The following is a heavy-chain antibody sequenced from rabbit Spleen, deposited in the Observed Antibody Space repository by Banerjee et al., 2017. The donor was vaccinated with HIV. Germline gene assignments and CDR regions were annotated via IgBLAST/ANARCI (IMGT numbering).Heavy chain of an antibody. CDR1: GYSFSRGYD. V-gene: IGHV1S45*01. J-gene: IGHJ6*01. CDR2: IYAGSSGNT. Sequence: QEQLEESGGGLVQPEGSLTLTCTASGYSFSRGYDMCWVRQAPGKGLEWIACIYAGSSGNTYSATWAKGRFTISKTSSTTVTLQMTSLTAADTATYFCARDTGTSFSTYGMDLWGPGTLVTVS. CDR3: ARDTGTSFSTYGMDL. D-gene: IGHD8-1*01.